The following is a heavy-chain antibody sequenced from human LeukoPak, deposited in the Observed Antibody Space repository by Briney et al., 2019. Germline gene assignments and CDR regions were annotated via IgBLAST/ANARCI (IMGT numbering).Heavy chain of an antibody. CDR2: IYPGDSDT. Sequence: GESLKISCKGSGYSFTSYWIGWVCQMPGKGLEWMGIIYPGDSDTRYSPSFQGQVTISADKSISTAYLQWSSLKASDTAMYYCARHGPGYCSGGSCSYYYYYYMDVWGKGTTVTISS. CDR1: GYSFTSYW. CDR3: ARHGPGYCSGGSCSYYYYYYMDV. D-gene: IGHD2-15*01. V-gene: IGHV5-51*01. J-gene: IGHJ6*03.